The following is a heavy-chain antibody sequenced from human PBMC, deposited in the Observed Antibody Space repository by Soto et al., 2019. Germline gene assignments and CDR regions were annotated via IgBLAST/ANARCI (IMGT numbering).Heavy chain of an antibody. V-gene: IGHV3-21*01. J-gene: IGHJ4*02. Sequence: GGSLRLSCAASGFTFSGYSMNWVRQAPGKGLEWVSSISSSSSYIYYADSVKGRFTISRDNAKNSLYLQMNSLRAEDTAVYYCARDRDIVVVPAAIGYWGQGT. CDR1: GFTFSGYS. CDR3: ARDRDIVVVPAAIGY. CDR2: ISSSSSYI. D-gene: IGHD2-2*01.